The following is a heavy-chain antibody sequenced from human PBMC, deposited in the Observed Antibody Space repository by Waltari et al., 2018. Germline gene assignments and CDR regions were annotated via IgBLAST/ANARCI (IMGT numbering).Heavy chain of an antibody. CDR3: AGGYCRSTRCHGYYDGMDV. Sequence: QVQLQQWGAGLLKPSETLSLTCAVYGGSFSGYYWSWLRQPPGKGLEWIGEINHSGSTNYNPSLKSQVTISVDTSKNQSSLKLSAVTAADTAVYYCAGGYCRSTRCHGYYDGMDVWGQGTTVTVSS. V-gene: IGHV4-34*01. CDR2: INHSGST. J-gene: IGHJ6*02. CDR1: GGSFSGYY. D-gene: IGHD2-2*01.